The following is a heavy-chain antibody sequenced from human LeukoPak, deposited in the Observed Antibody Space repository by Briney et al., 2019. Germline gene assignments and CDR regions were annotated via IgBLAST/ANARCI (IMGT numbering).Heavy chain of an antibody. D-gene: IGHD3-22*01. Sequence: PGGSLRLSCAASGFTFSSYGMHWVRQAPGKGLEWVAVIWYDGSNKYYADSVKGRFTISRDNSKNTLYLQMNSLRAEDTAVYYCARDTRLYYFDSSDLDYWGQGTLVTVSS. CDR2: IWYDGSNK. J-gene: IGHJ4*02. CDR1: GFTFSSYG. CDR3: ARDTRLYYFDSSDLDY. V-gene: IGHV3-33*01.